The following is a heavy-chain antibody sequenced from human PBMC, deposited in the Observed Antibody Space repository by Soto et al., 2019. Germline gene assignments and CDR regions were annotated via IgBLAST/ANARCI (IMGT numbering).Heavy chain of an antibody. CDR3: ARDKLRGFSNWFDP. Sequence: LRLSCAASGFTVSSNYMSWVRQAPGKGLEWVSVIYSDGSTYYADSVKGRFTISRDNSENTLYLQMNSLRAEDTAVYYCARDKLRGFSNWFDPWGQGTLVTVSS. CDR1: GFTVSSNY. CDR2: IYSDGST. V-gene: IGHV3-66*01. D-gene: IGHD3-10*01. J-gene: IGHJ5*02.